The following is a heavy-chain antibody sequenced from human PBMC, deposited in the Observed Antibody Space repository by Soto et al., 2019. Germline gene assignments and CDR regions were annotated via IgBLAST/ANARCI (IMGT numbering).Heavy chain of an antibody. Sequence: GSLRLSCAASGFTFSSYAMSWVRQAPGKGLEWVSGISAIGLATYYPGSVKGRFTISRDNSKNTMYLQMNNLRAEDTAVYYCADGGEWSFNFEYWGLGTLVTVSS. CDR1: GFTFSSYA. J-gene: IGHJ4*02. D-gene: IGHD3-16*02. V-gene: IGHV3-23*01. CDR2: ISAIGLAT. CDR3: ADGGEWSFNFEY.